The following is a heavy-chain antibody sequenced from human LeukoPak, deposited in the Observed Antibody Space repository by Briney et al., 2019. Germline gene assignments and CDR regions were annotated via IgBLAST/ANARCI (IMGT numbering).Heavy chain of an antibody. CDR2: IIPIFGTA. CDR1: GGTFSSYA. J-gene: IGHJ6*03. CDR3: ATGYCSSTSCYTYYYYYYMDV. D-gene: IGHD2-2*02. Sequence: ASVKVSFTASGGTFSSYAISWVRQAPGQGLEWMGGIIPIFGTANYAQKFQGRVTITTDESTSTAYMELSSLRSEDTAVYYCATGYCSSTSCYTYYYYYYMDVWGKGTTVTVSS. V-gene: IGHV1-69*05.